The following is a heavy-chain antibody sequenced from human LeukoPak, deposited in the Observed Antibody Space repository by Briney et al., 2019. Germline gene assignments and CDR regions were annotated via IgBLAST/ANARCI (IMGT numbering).Heavy chain of an antibody. CDR1: GFTFSSYS. Sequence: PGGSLRLSCAASGFTFSSYSMNWVRKAPGKGLEWVSSISSSSSYIYYADSVKGRFTISRDNAKNTLSLQMNSLRAEDTAVYYCARGAIGSFDIWGQGTVVTVSS. J-gene: IGHJ3*02. CDR3: ARGAIGSFDI. V-gene: IGHV3-21*01. CDR2: ISSSSSYI.